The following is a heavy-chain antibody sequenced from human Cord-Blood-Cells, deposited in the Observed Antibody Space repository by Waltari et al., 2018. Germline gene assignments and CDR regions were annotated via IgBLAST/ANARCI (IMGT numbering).Heavy chain of an antibody. J-gene: IGHJ4*02. CDR3: ARSSSGYYFDY. CDR2: INPNRGGT. V-gene: IGHV1-2*04. CDR1: GYTLTGYY. D-gene: IGHD3-22*01. Sequence: QVQLVQSGAAVKKPGASVKVSCKGSGYTLTGYYMHSVRQAPGQGLEWMRWINPNRGGTNYAQKFQGWVTMTRDTSISTAYMELSRLRSDDTALYYCARSSSGYYFDYWGQGTLVTVSS.